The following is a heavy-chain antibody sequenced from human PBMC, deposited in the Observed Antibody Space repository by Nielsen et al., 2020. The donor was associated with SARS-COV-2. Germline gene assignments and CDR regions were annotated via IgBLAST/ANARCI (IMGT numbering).Heavy chain of an antibody. CDR3: ARCIVGATLDAFDI. CDR1: GGSISSGGYY. V-gene: IGHV4-31*02. CDR2: IYYSGST. D-gene: IGHD1-26*01. J-gene: IGHJ3*02. Sequence: SCTVSGGSISSGGYYWSWIRQHPGKGLEWIGYIYYSGSTYYNPSLKSRVTISVDTSKNQFSLKLSSVTAADTAVYYCARCIVGATLDAFDIWGQGTMSPSPQ.